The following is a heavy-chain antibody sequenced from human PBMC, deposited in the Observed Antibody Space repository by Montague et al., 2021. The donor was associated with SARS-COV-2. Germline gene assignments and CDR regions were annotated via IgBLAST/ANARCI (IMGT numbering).Heavy chain of an antibody. CDR3: VRGRSTRARGVIFTSYYYYYYGIDV. CDR2: INHSGTS. Sequence: SETLSLTCAVYGGSFTENFWTWIRQPPGKGLEWIGEINHSGTSNYNASLRSRVTISIDTAKNQFSLRLSALAAADTAVHYCVRGRSTRARGVIFTSYYYYYYGIDVWGQGTTVTVSS. J-gene: IGHJ6*02. D-gene: IGHD3-10*01. CDR1: GGSFTENF. V-gene: IGHV4-34*01.